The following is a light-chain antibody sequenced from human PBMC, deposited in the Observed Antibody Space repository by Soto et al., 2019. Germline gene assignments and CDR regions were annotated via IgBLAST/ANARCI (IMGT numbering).Light chain of an antibody. CDR1: SSDVGGYNY. Sequence: QSVLTQPASVSGSPGQSITISCTGTSSDVGGYNYVSWYQQYPGKAPKLMIYEVSNRPSGVSNRFSGSKSGNTASLTISGLQAEDEADYYCAAWDDSLSGSYVFGTGTKVTVL. V-gene: IGLV2-14*01. J-gene: IGLJ1*01. CDR3: AAWDDSLSGSYV. CDR2: EVS.